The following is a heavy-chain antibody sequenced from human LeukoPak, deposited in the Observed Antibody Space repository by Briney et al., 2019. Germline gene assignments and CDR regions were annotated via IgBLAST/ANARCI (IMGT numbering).Heavy chain of an antibody. CDR2: INPDSGAT. CDR3: ATSPAAKVDY. Sequence: GASVKVSCKASGYTFTGYYMHWVRQAPGQGLEWMGWINPDSGATNYAQRFQGRVTMTRDTSINTAHMELSRLRSDDTAMYYCATSPAAKVDYWGQGTLVTVSS. V-gene: IGHV1-2*02. CDR1: GYTFTGYY. D-gene: IGHD2-2*01. J-gene: IGHJ4*02.